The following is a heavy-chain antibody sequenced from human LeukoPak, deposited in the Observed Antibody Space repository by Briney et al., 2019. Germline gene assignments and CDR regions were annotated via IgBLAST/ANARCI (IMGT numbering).Heavy chain of an antibody. V-gene: IGHV3-13*05. J-gene: IGHJ3*02. Sequence: GGSLRLSCAASGFTFSTYDMHWVRQAAGKGLEWVASIGTAGDPYYSGSVKGRFTISREYAKNSLFVQMNSLRAGDTAVYYCARGSCSGGSCYSPRASDIWGQGTMVTVSS. CDR1: GFTFSTYD. CDR2: IGTAGDP. D-gene: IGHD2-15*01. CDR3: ARGSCSGGSCYSPRASDI.